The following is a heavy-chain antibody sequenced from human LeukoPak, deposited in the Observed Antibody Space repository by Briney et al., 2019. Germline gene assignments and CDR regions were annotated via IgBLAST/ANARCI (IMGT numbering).Heavy chain of an antibody. D-gene: IGHD3-22*01. J-gene: IGHJ4*02. V-gene: IGHV4-59*08. CDR1: GGSISSYY. CDR3: ARGYYYDSNGYFDY. Sequence: PSETLSLTCTVSGGSISSYYWSWIRQPPGKGLEWIGYIYYSGSTNYNPSLKSRVTISVDTSKNQFSLKLSSVTAADTAVYYCARGYYYDSNGYFDYWGQGTLVTVSS. CDR2: IYYSGST.